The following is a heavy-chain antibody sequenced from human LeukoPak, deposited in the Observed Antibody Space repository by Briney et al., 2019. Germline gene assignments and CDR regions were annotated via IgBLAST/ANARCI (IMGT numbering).Heavy chain of an antibody. CDR2: INTDGSST. CDR1: GFTFSSYW. D-gene: IGHD4-23*01. CDR3: SGGNAEQ. Sequence: GGSLRLSCAASGFTFSSYWMHWGRQAPGKGLGWVSGINTDGSSTNSADSVKGRFAISSDNAKNTLYLQMNGLGAENMAVYYCSGGNAEQWGQGTLVTVSS. V-gene: IGHV3-74*01. J-gene: IGHJ1*01.